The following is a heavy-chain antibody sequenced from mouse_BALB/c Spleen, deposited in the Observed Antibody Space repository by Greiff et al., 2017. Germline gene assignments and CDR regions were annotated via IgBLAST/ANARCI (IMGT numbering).Heavy chain of an antibody. V-gene: IGHV1S29*02. CDR3: ARDPLYDGYYNYFDY. J-gene: IGHJ2*01. D-gene: IGHD2-3*01. CDR1: GYTFTDYN. Sequence: EVQLQQSGPELVKPGASVKISCKASGYTFTDYNMHWVKQSHGKSLEWIGYIYPYNGGTGYNQKFKSKATLTVDNSSSTAYMELRSLTSEDSAVYYCARDPLYDGYYNYFDYWGQGTTLTVSS. CDR2: IYPYNGGT.